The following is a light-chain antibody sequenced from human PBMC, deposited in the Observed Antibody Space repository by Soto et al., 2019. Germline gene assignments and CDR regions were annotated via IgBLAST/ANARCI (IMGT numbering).Light chain of an antibody. V-gene: IGLV2-14*03. J-gene: IGLJ1*01. CDR2: DVT. CDR1: NSEVGGYNY. Sequence: SVLTQPASLSGSPGQSITISCTGTNSEVGGYNYVSWYQHHPGKAPKLIIYDVTNRPSGVSNPFSGSKSGNTASLTISGLQPEDEADYYCSSYTTSNTRQIVFGTGTKVTVL. CDR3: SSYTTSNTRQIV.